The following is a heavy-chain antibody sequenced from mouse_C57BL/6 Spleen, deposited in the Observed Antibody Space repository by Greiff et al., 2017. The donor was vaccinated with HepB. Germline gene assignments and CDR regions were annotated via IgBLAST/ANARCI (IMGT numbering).Heavy chain of an antibody. CDR3: ARLDSSGFFPFAY. Sequence: QVQLKQPGAELVKPGASVKLSCKASGYTFTSYWMQWVKQRPGQGLEWIGEIDPSDSYTNYNQKFKGKATLTVDTSSSTAYMQLSSLTSEDSAVYYCARLDSSGFFPFAYWGQGTLVTVSA. CDR1: GYTFTSYW. CDR2: IDPSDSYT. J-gene: IGHJ3*01. D-gene: IGHD3-2*02. V-gene: IGHV1-50*01.